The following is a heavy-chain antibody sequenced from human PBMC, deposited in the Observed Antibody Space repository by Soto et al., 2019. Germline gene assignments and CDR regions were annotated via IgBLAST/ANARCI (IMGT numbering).Heavy chain of an antibody. V-gene: IGHV3-23*01. CDR3: AKELVVVAAGDY. Sequence: EVQLLESGGGLVQPGGSLRLSCAASGFTFSSYAMNWVRQAPGKGLEWVSAISASGGSTYYADSVKGRFTTSRDNSKNTLYLQMNSLRAEDTAVYYCAKELVVVAAGDYWGQGTLVTVSS. CDR2: ISASGGST. J-gene: IGHJ4*02. D-gene: IGHD2-15*01. CDR1: GFTFSSYA.